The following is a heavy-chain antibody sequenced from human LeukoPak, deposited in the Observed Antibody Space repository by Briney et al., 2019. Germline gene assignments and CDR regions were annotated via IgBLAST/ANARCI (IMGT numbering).Heavy chain of an antibody. Sequence: SVKVSCKASGGTFSSYAISSVRQAPGQGLEWMGGIIPIFGTANYAQKFQGRVTITTDESTSTAYMELSILRSEDTAVYYCGRDGGYSYGSYYYYMDVRGKGTTVTVSS. V-gene: IGHV1-69*05. D-gene: IGHD5-18*01. J-gene: IGHJ6*03. CDR3: GRDGGYSYGSYYYYMDV. CDR1: GGTFSSYA. CDR2: IIPIFGTA.